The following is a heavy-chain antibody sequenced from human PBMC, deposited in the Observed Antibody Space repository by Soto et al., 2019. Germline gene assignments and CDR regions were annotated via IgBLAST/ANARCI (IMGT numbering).Heavy chain of an antibody. Sequence: PGGSLRLSCAASGFTFSSYWMHWVRQAPGKGLVWVSRINSDGSSTSYADSVKGRFTISRDNAKNTLYLQMNSLRAEDTAVYYCARTQGTEYSSSSFDYWGQGTLVTVSS. CDR2: INSDGSST. D-gene: IGHD6-6*01. CDR3: ARTQGTEYSSSSFDY. CDR1: GFTFSSYW. V-gene: IGHV3-74*01. J-gene: IGHJ4*02.